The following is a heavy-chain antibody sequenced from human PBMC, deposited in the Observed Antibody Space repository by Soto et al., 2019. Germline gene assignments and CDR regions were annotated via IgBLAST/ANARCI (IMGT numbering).Heavy chain of an antibody. Sequence: QVQLQESGPGLVKPSQTLSLTCTVSGGSISSGGYYWSWIRQHPGKGLEWIGYIYYSGSTYYNPSVKSRVTISVDTSKNQFSLKLSSVTAADTAVYYCARTISYDTHAFDIWGQGTMVTVSS. J-gene: IGHJ3*02. CDR1: GGSISSGGYY. V-gene: IGHV4-31*03. CDR2: IYYSGST. CDR3: ARTISYDTHAFDI. D-gene: IGHD3-22*01.